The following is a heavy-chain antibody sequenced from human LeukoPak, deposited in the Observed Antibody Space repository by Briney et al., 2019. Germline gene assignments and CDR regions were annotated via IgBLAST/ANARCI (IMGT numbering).Heavy chain of an antibody. CDR3: ARSHDYGDYGDYYYYMDV. V-gene: IGHV1-2*02. J-gene: IGHJ6*03. D-gene: IGHD4-17*01. CDR1: GYTVTGYY. Sequence: GASVKVSCKASGYTVTGYYIHWVRQAPGQGLGWMGWINPNSGVTNYEQKFQGRVTMTRDTSISTAYMELSRLRSDDTAVYYCARSHDYGDYGDYYYYMDVWGKGTTVTVSS. CDR2: INPNSGVT.